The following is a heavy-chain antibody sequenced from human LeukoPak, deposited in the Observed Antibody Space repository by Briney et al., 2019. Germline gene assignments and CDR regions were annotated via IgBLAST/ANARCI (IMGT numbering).Heavy chain of an antibody. J-gene: IGHJ4*02. V-gene: IGHV4-31*03. CDR3: AKDHHCSSTSCYFFDY. CDR1: GDSISSAAYY. D-gene: IGHD2-2*01. CDR2: IYYSGST. Sequence: PSETLSLTCTVSGDSISSAAYYWSWIRQHPGKGLEWIGYIYYSGSTTYNPSLKSRVTISVDTSKSQFSLNLTSVTAADTAVYYCAKDHHCSSTSCYFFDYWGQGTLVTVSS.